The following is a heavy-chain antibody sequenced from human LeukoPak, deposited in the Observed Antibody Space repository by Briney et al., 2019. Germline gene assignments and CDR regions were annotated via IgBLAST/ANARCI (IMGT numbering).Heavy chain of an antibody. CDR2: ISSSSSYI. CDR3: ARGIGIVGATLYFDY. Sequence: PGGSLRLSCAASGFTFSSYSMNWVRQAPGKGLEWVSSISSSSSYIYYADSVKGRFTISRDNAKNSLYLQMNSLRAEDTAVYYCARGIGIVGATLYFDYWGQGTLVTVSS. CDR1: GFTFSSYS. V-gene: IGHV3-21*01. J-gene: IGHJ4*02. D-gene: IGHD1-26*01.